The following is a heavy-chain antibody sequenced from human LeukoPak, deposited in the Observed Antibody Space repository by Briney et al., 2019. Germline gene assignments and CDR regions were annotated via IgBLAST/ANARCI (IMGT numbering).Heavy chain of an antibody. CDR3: ARQQQEASAFDI. Sequence: GESLKISCQGSGYSFTTYWIGWVRQMPGKGLEWMGIIYPGDSDTRYSPSFQGQVTIPADKSISTAYLQWSSLKASDTAMYYCARQQQEASAFDIWGQGTMVTVSS. CDR2: IYPGDSDT. CDR1: GYSFTTYW. V-gene: IGHV5-51*01. D-gene: IGHD6-13*01. J-gene: IGHJ3*02.